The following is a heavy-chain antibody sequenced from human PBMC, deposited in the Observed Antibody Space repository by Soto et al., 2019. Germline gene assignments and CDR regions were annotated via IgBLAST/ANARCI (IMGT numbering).Heavy chain of an antibody. CDR1: GYTFTSYG. CDR2: ISAYNGNT. CDR3: ARGLVEQWLSDSDAFDI. Sequence: GASVKVSCKASGYTFTSYGISWVRQAPGQGLEWMGWISAYNGNTNYAQKLQGRVTMTTDTSISTAYMELSSLRSEDTAVYYCARGLVEQWLSDSDAFDIWGQGTMVTVSS. V-gene: IGHV1-18*01. J-gene: IGHJ3*02. D-gene: IGHD6-19*01.